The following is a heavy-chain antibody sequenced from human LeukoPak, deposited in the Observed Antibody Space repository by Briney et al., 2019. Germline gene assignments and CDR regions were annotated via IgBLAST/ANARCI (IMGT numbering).Heavy chain of an antibody. Sequence: PGRSLRLSCAASGFTFSSYAMHWVRQAPGKGLEWVAVISYDGSNKYYADSVKGRFTISRDNSKNTLYLQMNSLRAEDTAVYYCASATIPAMVIYYCMDVWGKGTTVTVSS. CDR2: ISYDGSNK. V-gene: IGHV3-30*01. CDR1: GFTFSSYA. J-gene: IGHJ6*03. D-gene: IGHD5-18*01. CDR3: ASATIPAMVIYYCMDV.